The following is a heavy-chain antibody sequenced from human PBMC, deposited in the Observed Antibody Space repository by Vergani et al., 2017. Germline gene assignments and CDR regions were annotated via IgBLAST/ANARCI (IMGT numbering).Heavy chain of an antibody. CDR1: GGSINSHNYY. CDR2: IHTSGST. D-gene: IGHD2-15*01. V-gene: IGHV4-61*02. Sequence: QVQLQESGPGLVKPSQTLSLTCTVSGGSINSHNYYWSWIRQPAGKGLEWIGRIHTSGSTNYNPSLKSRVTMSEDTSKNQFSLNLTSVTAADTAVYFCARGSCLGGSCYKPLFYYGGQGILVTVSS. J-gene: IGHJ4*02. CDR3: ARGSCLGGSCYKPLFYY.